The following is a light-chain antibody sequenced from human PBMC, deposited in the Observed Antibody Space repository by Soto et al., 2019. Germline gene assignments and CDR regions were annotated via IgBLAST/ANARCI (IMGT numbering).Light chain of an antibody. CDR3: QKYTDYSWT. CDR1: QTISGN. CDR2: KSS. V-gene: IGKV1-5*03. Sequence: DIQMTQSPSTLSASVGDRVTITCRASQTISGNLDWYKQKPGKAPNLLIYKSSYLESGVPSRFSGSGSGADFTLTISSLQPDDFETYYCQKYTDYSWTFGQGNKVSIK. J-gene: IGKJ1*01.